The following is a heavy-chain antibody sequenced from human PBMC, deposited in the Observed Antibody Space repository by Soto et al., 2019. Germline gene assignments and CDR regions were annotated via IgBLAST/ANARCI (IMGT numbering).Heavy chain of an antibody. V-gene: IGHV1-69*13. Sequence: GASGKASCKASWGTLPSSAISWGRQAPGQGLEWMGGIIPIFGTANYAQKFQGRVTITADESTSTAYMELSSLRSEDTAVYHCARSGIDPRFDPWGQGTLVTVSS. CDR3: ARSGIDPRFDP. J-gene: IGHJ5*02. D-gene: IGHD1-1*01. CDR1: WGTLPSSA. CDR2: IIPIFGTA.